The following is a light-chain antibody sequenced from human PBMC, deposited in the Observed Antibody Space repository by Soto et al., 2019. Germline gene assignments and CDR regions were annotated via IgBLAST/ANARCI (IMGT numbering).Light chain of an antibody. Sequence: NVLTQSPGTLSLSPGERATLSCRASQSVTNSFFAWYQQKPGQAPRLLIYGVSNRATGIPDRLSGSVSGTDFTLTISRLEPEDFVVYYCQQYSTLPHTFGQGTKLEVK. CDR3: QQYSTLPHT. J-gene: IGKJ2*01. V-gene: IGKV3-20*01. CDR1: QSVTNSF. CDR2: GVS.